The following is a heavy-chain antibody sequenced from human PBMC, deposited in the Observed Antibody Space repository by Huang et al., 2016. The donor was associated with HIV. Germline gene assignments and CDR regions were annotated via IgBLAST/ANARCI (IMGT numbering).Heavy chain of an antibody. CDR2: ISVYKGNT. Sequence: QVQLVQSGAEVKKPGASVKVSCKASGYTFSSFGISWVRQAPGQGLEWVGWISVYKGNTKFEQKFQGRLTMTTDTATSTAYMELRSRRSDDTAVYYCARGGGIQLWLLGYYYMDVWGNGTTVTVSS. D-gene: IGHD5-18*01. V-gene: IGHV1-18*01. CDR1: GYTFSSFG. J-gene: IGHJ6*03. CDR3: ARGGGIQLWLLGYYYMDV.